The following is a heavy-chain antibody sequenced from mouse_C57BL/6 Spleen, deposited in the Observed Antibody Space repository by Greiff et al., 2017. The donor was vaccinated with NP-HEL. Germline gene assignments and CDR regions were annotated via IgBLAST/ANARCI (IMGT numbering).Heavy chain of an antibody. J-gene: IGHJ2*01. V-gene: IGHV1-64*01. CDR2: IHPTSGST. Sequence: QVQLQQPGAELVKPGASVKLSCKASGYTFTSYWMHWVKQRPGQGLEWIGMIHPTSGSTNYNEKFKSKATLTVDKSSSTAYMQLSSLTSEDSAVYYCARSGFITTVVAFDYWGQGTTLTVSS. CDR1: GYTFTSYW. D-gene: IGHD1-1*01. CDR3: ARSGFITTVVAFDY.